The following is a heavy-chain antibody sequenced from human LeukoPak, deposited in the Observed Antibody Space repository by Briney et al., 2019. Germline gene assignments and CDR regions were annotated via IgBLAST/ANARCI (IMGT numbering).Heavy chain of an antibody. CDR3: ARVSTYGAAPYCYFDL. D-gene: IGHD4-17*01. CDR2: ISSNTNNI. V-gene: IGHV3-21*01. Sequence: GGSLRLSCAASGXTFSVYTMNWVRQAPGKGLEWVSPISSNTNNINYADSVKGRFTISRDNAKSSLYLQMNSLRAEDTAVYFCARVSTYGAAPYCYFDLWGRGTLVTVSS. J-gene: IGHJ2*01. CDR1: GXTFSVYT.